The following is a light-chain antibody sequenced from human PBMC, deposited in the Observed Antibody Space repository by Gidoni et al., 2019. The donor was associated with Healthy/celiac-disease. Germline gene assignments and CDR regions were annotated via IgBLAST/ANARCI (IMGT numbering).Light chain of an antibody. CDR1: SSNIGSNT. CDR3: AAWDDSLNGWV. Sequence: QSVLTQPPSASGRPGQRVTLSCSGSSSNIGSNTVNWYQTLPGTAPKHLIYSNNQRPSGVPDRFSCSKSGTSASLSISGLLSEDEADYYCAAWDDSLNGWVFGGWTKLTVL. V-gene: IGLV1-44*01. CDR2: SNN. J-gene: IGLJ3*02.